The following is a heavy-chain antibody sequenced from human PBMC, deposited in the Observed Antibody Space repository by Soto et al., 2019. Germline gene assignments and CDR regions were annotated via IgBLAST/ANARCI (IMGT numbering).Heavy chain of an antibody. J-gene: IGHJ5*02. Sequence: GGSLRLSCAASGFTFSNYAMSWVRQAPGKGLEWVSAVSGSSSIRTFYADSVRGRFTVSRDNSKNTVFLQMSNLRTEDTAVYHCMIDPLPGYSSAWFDPWGQGTLVTV. CDR1: GFTFSNYA. D-gene: IGHD6-19*01. CDR2: VSGSSSIRT. V-gene: IGHV3-23*01. CDR3: MIDPLPGYSSAWFDP.